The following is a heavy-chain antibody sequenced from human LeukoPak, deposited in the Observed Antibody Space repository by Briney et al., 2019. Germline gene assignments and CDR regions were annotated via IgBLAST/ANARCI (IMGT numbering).Heavy chain of an antibody. CDR3: AGSKYSSGWLDY. CDR2: IYSSGST. V-gene: IGHV4-59*01. CDR1: DGSISSYY. Sequence: PSETLSLTCTVSDGSISSYYWSYIRQPPGKGLGWIGYIYSSGSTNYNPSLKSRVTISIDTSKNQVSLKLRSATAADTAVYYCAGSKYSSGWLDYWGQGTLVTVSS. J-gene: IGHJ4*02. D-gene: IGHD6-19*01.